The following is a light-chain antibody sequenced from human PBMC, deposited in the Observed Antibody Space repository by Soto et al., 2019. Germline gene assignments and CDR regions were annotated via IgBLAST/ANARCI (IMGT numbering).Light chain of an antibody. J-gene: IGKJ2*01. V-gene: IGKV1-5*03. CDR3: QQYNSYNT. CDR2: KAS. CDR1: QTITSW. Sequence: DIQMTQSPSTLSSSVGDRVTISFRASQTITSWLAWYQQKPGKAPKLLIYKASSLESGVPSRFSGSGSGTEFTLTISSLQPDDFATYYCQQYNSYNTFGQGTKVDIK.